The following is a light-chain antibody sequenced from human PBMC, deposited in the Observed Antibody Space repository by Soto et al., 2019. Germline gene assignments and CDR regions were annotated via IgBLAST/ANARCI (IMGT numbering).Light chain of an antibody. J-gene: IGKJ4*01. CDR1: QSLLHSDGYNH. CDR2: LGS. CDR3: MQALQTPLT. V-gene: IGKV2-28*01. Sequence: VMTQSPLSLPVTPGEPASISCRSSQSLLHSDGYNHLNWFLQRPGESPQVLIYLGSTRHPGVHEKFIGSGSGKAFKLQISRVEAEDVGVYYCMQALQTPLTFGGGTKVEIK.